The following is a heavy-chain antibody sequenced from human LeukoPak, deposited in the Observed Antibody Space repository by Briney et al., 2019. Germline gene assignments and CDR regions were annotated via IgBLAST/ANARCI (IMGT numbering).Heavy chain of an antibody. J-gene: IGHJ4*02. D-gene: IGHD3-10*01. CDR2: IWNDGSNK. Sequence: GGSLRLSCAASGFTFSIYGMHWVRQAPGKGLEWVAVIWNDGSNKYYADSVKGRFTISRDNSKNTLYLQMNSLRAEDTAVYSCARASGPFNYWGQGTLVTVSS. CDR1: GFTFSIYG. V-gene: IGHV3-33*01. CDR3: ARASGPFNY.